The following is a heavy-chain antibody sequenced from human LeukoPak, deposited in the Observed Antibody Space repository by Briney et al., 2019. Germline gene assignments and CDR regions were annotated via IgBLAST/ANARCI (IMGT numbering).Heavy chain of an antibody. D-gene: IGHD6-13*01. V-gene: IGHV4-34*01. CDR2: INHSGST. Sequence: PPETLSLTCAVYGGSFSGYYWSWIRQPPGKGLEWIGEINHSGSTNYNPSLKSRVTISVDTSKNQFSLKLSSVTAADTAVYYCARGADSSSWYGDDFDYWGQGTLVTVSS. CDR3: ARGADSSSWYGDDFDY. CDR1: GGSFSGYY. J-gene: IGHJ4*02.